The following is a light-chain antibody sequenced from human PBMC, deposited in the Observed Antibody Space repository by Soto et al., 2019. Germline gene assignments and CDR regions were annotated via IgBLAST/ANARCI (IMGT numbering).Light chain of an antibody. CDR3: QQYNNLPRAT. CDR1: QSVSSN. Sequence: EIMMTQSPATLPVYRGERATHSSRASQSVSSNLAWYQQKPGQAPRFLIYGASTRATGFPARFSGSGSGTEFNLTISSLQSEDFGVYYCQQYNNLPRATFGGGTKVQIK. V-gene: IGKV3-15*01. J-gene: IGKJ4*01. CDR2: GAS.